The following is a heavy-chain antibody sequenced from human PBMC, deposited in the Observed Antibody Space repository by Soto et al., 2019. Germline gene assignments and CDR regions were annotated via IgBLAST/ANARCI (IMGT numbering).Heavy chain of an antibody. D-gene: IGHD3-22*01. CDR2: IYYSGST. Sequence: QLQLQESGPGLVKPSETLSLTCTVSGGSISSSSYYWGWIRQPPGKGLEWIGSIYYSGSTYYNPSLKSRVTISVDTSKNQFSLKLSSVTAADTAVYYCARRGPGYYYDSSGYYGGFDYWGQGTLVTVSS. CDR3: ARRGPGYYYDSSGYYGGFDY. V-gene: IGHV4-39*01. CDR1: GGSISSSSYY. J-gene: IGHJ4*02.